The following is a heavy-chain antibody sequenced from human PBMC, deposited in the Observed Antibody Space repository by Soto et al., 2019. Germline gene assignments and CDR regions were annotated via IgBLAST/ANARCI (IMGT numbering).Heavy chain of an antibody. CDR2: ISANNGNT. CDR1: GYTFTSYG. J-gene: IGHJ4*02. Sequence: QVQLVQSGAEVKKPGASVKVSCKASGYTFTSYGINWVRQAPGQGLEWMGWISANNGNTHYAQKLQGRVTMTTDTTTSTAYMELRSLRSEDTAVYYCARVQSGYDFDYWGQGTLVTVSS. CDR3: ARVQSGYDFDY. D-gene: IGHD5-12*01. V-gene: IGHV1-18*01.